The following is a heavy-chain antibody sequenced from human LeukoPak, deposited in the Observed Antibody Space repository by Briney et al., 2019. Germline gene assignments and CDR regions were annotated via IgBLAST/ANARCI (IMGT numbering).Heavy chain of an antibody. CDR1: GFTFSYHW. Sequence: AESLSLSCAASGFTFSYHWMSWVRQAPGKGLEWVANIKKGGSEEYYVDSVKGRFTIVRDTAKHTPYLEFASLRAKDTAVYYCARGGFCSGGSCPVDYYYYMDVWGKGTTVTVSS. V-gene: IGHV3-7*01. CDR3: ARGGFCSGGSCPVDYYYYMDV. J-gene: IGHJ6*03. CDR2: IKKGGSEE. D-gene: IGHD2-15*01.